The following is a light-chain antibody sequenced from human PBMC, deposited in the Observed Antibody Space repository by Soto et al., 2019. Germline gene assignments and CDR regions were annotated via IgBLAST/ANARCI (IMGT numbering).Light chain of an antibody. V-gene: IGKV3-15*01. CDR2: GAS. CDR3: HQYSNWPPWT. CDR1: QNVDRS. J-gene: IGKJ1*01. Sequence: EIVMTQSPAILSLSPGERATLSCRASQNVDRSLAWYQQKPGQGPRLLIHGASTRAPDIPARFIGSGSGTEFTLTISSLQSEDFAIYYCHQYSNWPPWTFGPGTKVEIK.